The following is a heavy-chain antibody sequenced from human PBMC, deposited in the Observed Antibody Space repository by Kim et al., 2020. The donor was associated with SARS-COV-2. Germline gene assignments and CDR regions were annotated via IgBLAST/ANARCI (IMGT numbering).Heavy chain of an antibody. V-gene: IGHV3-48*02. CDR3: ASRGYYIDF. D-gene: IGHD2-15*01. Sequence: SIRYHADSVEGRFTISRDNAKNSVSLQMNSLREEDTAMYYCASRGYYIDFWGQGTLVTVSS. J-gene: IGHJ4*02. CDR2: SIR.